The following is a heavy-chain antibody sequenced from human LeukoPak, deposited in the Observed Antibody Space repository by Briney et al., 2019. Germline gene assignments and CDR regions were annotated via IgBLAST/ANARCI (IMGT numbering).Heavy chain of an antibody. CDR1: GFTFSSYS. CDR2: ISSSSSYI. Sequence: GGSLRLSCAASGFTFSSYSMNWVRQAPGKGLEWVSSISSSSSYIYYADSVKGRFTISRDNAKNSLYLQMNSLRAEDTAVYYCARVSGSSSWTYFDYWGQGTLVTVSS. D-gene: IGHD6-6*01. CDR3: ARVSGSSSWTYFDY. J-gene: IGHJ4*02. V-gene: IGHV3-21*01.